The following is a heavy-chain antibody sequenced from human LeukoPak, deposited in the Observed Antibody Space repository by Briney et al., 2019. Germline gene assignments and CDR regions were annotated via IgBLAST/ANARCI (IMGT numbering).Heavy chain of an antibody. D-gene: IGHD5-12*01. Sequence: SETLSLTCTVSGGSVSSGSYYWSWLRQPPGKGLEWIGYIYYSGSTNYNPSLKSRVTISVDTSKNQFSLKLSSVTAADTAVYYRAREASYYYYGMDVWGQGTTVTVSS. CDR1: GGSVSSGSYY. J-gene: IGHJ6*02. V-gene: IGHV4-61*01. CDR3: AREASYYYYGMDV. CDR2: IYYSGST.